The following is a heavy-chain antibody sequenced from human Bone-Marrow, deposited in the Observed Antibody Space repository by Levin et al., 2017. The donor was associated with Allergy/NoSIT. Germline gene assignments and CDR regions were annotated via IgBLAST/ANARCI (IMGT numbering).Heavy chain of an antibody. CDR1: GFTFSDYM. Sequence: GGSLRLSCAASGFTFSDYMMHWVRQAPGKGLEWVAVISADGDKQFYAASVRGRFTISRDNSNNTPYLQMNSLRPEDTAIYYCARDLPPYSWSYHFNSWGQGNLVSVSS. CDR2: ISADGDKQ. V-gene: IGHV3-30-3*01. J-gene: IGHJ4*02. CDR3: ARDLPPYSWSYHFNS. D-gene: IGHD1-1*01.